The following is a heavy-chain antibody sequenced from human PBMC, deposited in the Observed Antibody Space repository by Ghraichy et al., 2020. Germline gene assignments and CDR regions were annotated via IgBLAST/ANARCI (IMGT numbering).Heavy chain of an antibody. D-gene: IGHD3-3*01. CDR1: GGSVSSGSYY. Sequence: SETLSLTCTVSGGSVSSGSYYWSWIRQPPGKGLEWIGYIYYSGSTNYNPSLKSRVTISVDTSKNQFSLKLSSVTAADTAVYYCAREEAEGFLEWPSGWFDPWGQGTLVTVSS. J-gene: IGHJ5*02. V-gene: IGHV4-61*01. CDR3: AREEAEGFLEWPSGWFDP. CDR2: IYYSGST.